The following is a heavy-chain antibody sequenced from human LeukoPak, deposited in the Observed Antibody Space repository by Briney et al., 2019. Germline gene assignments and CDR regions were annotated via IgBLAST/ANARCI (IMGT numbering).Heavy chain of an antibody. D-gene: IGHD4-11*01. CDR1: GFTFSSYA. J-gene: IGHJ6*02. V-gene: IGHV3-23*01. Sequence: GGSLRLSCAASGFTFSSYAMSWVRQAPGKGLEWVSAISGSGGSTYYADSVKGRFTISRDNSKNTLYLQMNSLRAEDTAVYYCAKDLENSNYGYYYGMDVWGQGTTVTVSS. CDR3: AKDLENSNYGYYYGMDV. CDR2: ISGSGGST.